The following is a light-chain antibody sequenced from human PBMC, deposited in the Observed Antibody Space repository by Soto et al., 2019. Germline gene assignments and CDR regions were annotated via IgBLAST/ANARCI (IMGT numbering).Light chain of an antibody. V-gene: IGKV3-15*01. CDR3: QQYNNWPHT. CDR1: QSVSSK. Sequence: EIVMTQSPATLSVSPGERATLSCRASQSVSSKLAWFQQKPGQAPSLLIYGVSTRATGVPVRFSGSGSGTEFPLTINSLQSEDFAVYYCQQYNNWPHTFAQGTKLEIK. J-gene: IGKJ2*01. CDR2: GVS.